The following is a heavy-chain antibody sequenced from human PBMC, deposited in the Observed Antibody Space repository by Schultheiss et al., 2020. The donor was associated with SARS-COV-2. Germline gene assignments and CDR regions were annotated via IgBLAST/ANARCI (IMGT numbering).Heavy chain of an antibody. Sequence: GGSLRLSCAASGFTVSSNYMSWVRQAPGKGLEWVSVIYSGGSTYYADSVKGRFTISRDNSKNTLYLQMNSLRAEDTAVYYCAKLGSDYGDYVGYWGQGTLVTVSS. J-gene: IGHJ4*02. CDR1: GFTVSSNY. D-gene: IGHD4-17*01. CDR2: IYSGGST. CDR3: AKLGSDYGDYVGY. V-gene: IGHV3-66*04.